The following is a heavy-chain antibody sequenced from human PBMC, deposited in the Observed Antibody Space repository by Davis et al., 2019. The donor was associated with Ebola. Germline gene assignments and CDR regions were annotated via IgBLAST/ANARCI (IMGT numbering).Heavy chain of an antibody. Sequence: GESLKISCTASGGSGGDYAMSWVRQAPGKGLEWVGFIRSKAYGGTTEYAASVKGRFTISRDDSKSIAYLQMNSLKTEDTAVYYCTRDITYWGQGTLVTVSS. J-gene: IGHJ4*02. V-gene: IGHV3-49*04. CDR1: GGSGGDYA. CDR2: IRSKAYGGTT. CDR3: TRDITY. D-gene: IGHD1-14*01.